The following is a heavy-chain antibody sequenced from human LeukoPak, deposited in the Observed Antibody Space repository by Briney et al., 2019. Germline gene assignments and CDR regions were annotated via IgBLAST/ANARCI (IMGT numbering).Heavy chain of an antibody. V-gene: IGHV3-23*01. CDR3: ATPHYYDSSGYWLDAFDI. CDR1: GFTFSSYA. J-gene: IGHJ3*02. CDR2: ISGAAAIT. D-gene: IGHD3-22*01. Sequence: GGSLRLSCAASGFTFSSYAMSWVRQAPGKGLEWVSAISGAAAITSYAGSVKGRFTISRDNSKNTLYLQMNSLRAEDTAVYYCATPHYYDSSGYWLDAFDIWGQGTMVTVSS.